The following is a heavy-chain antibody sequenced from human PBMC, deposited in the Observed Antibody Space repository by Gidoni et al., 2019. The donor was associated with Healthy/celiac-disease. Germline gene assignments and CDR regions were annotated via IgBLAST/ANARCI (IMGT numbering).Heavy chain of an antibody. CDR2: IWDDGSNK. CDR1: GFPFISSR. V-gene: IGHV3-33*01. CDR3: ARDSITGSPSYYYYYGMDV. Sequence: QVQLVASGVGVVQPGRSLRLPCAPPGFPFISSRMHWVRQAPGKGLEWVAVIWDDGSNKYYADSVKGRFTISRDNSKNTLYLQMNSLRAEDTAVYDCARDSITGSPSYYYYYGMDVWGQGTTVTVSS. D-gene: IGHD1-20*01. J-gene: IGHJ6*02.